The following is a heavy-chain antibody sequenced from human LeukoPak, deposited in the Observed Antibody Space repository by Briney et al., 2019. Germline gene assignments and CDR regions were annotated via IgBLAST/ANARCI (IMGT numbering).Heavy chain of an antibody. CDR3: AGLVGRYSSGLYYYYFDY. J-gene: IGHJ4*02. Sequence: SETLSLTCTVPGDSINSLDLWSWVRQPPGKGLEWIGEMYLSGTTHSNPSVKSRVTISIDRSKNQFFLNLSSVTAADTAVYYCAGLVGRYSSGLYYYYFDYWGQGTLVTVSS. D-gene: IGHD3-22*01. CDR1: GDSINSLDL. V-gene: IGHV4-4*02. CDR2: MYLSGTT.